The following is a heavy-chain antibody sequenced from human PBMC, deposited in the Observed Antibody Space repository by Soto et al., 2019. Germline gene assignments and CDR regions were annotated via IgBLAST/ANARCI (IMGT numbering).Heavy chain of an antibody. J-gene: IGHJ5*01. CDR1: GFTFSSYG. V-gene: IGHV3-30*18. CDR3: VKATLPTAIKFGVDS. D-gene: IGHD2-2*01. CDR2: ISHDGNQK. Sequence: GGSLRLSCAASGFTFSSYGMHWVRQTPDKGLEWVAVISHDGNQKYYADFAKGRFTISRDNARNTLHLQMNSLRPEDTAFFYCVKATLPTAIKFGVDSWGQGTMVTV.